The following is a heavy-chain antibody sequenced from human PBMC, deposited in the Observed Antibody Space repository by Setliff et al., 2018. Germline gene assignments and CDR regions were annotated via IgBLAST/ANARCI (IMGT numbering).Heavy chain of an antibody. CDR2: INTNTGNP. CDR1: GYTFTTYA. J-gene: IGHJ6*03. D-gene: IGHD2-15*01. Sequence: GASAKVSCKTSGYTFTTYAISWMRQAPGQGLEWMGWINTNTGNPSYAQDFTGRFVFSLDTSVSTAYLQISSLKAEDTAVYYCARASRFGTIVYKGYYYMDVWGKGTTVTVSS. CDR3: ARASRFGTIVYKGYYYMDV. V-gene: IGHV7-4-1*02.